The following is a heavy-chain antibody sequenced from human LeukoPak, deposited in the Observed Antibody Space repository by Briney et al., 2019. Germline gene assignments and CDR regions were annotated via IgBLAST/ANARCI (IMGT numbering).Heavy chain of an antibody. CDR3: VRDRELTY. CDR1: GVSFSGYY. D-gene: IGHD1-26*01. J-gene: IGHJ4*02. CDR2: INHSGST. Sequence: SETLSLTCAVYGVSFSGYYWSWIRQPPGEGLEWIGEINHSGSTNYNPSLKSRVTISVDTSKNQFSLKLSSVTAADTAVYYCVRDRELTYWGQGTLVTVSS. V-gene: IGHV4-34*01.